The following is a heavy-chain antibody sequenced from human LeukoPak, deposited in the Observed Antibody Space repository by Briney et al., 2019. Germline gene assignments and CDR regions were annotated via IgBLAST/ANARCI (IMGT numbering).Heavy chain of an antibody. J-gene: IGHJ4*02. CDR2: IIPIFGTA. Sequence: GASVKVSCKASGGSFSSYAISWVRQAPGQGLEWVGGIIPIFGTANYAHKFQDRVTITADDTTSTAYMELSSLRSEDTAVYYCARSHYGDYDRPFDYWGQGTLVTASS. V-gene: IGHV1-69*13. D-gene: IGHD4-17*01. CDR3: ARSHYGDYDRPFDY. CDR1: GGSFSSYA.